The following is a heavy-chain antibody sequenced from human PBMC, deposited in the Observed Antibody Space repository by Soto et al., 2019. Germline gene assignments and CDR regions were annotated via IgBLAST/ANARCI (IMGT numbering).Heavy chain of an antibody. J-gene: IGHJ4*02. CDR1: GGSFSGYY. D-gene: IGHD3-10*01. CDR3: ARGRRSGNGYFDY. CDR2: INHSGST. V-gene: IGHV4-34*01. Sequence: SETLSLTCAVYGGSFSGYYWSWIRQPPGKGLEWIGEINHSGSTNYNPSLKSRVTISVDTSKNQFSLKLSSVTAADTAVYYCARGRRSGNGYFDYWGQGTLVTVSS.